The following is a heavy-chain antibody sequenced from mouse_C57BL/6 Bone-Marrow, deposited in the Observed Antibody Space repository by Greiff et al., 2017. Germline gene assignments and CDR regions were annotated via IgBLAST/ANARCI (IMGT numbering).Heavy chain of an antibody. CDR3: ARRNYSNYWYFDV. Sequence: QVQLQQPGAELVKPGASVKLSCKASGYTFTSYWMHWVKQRPGQGLEWIGMIHPNSGSTNYNEKFKSKATLTVDKSSSTAYMQLSSLTSEDSAVYYCARRNYSNYWYFDVWGTVTTVTVSS. CDR2: IHPNSGST. J-gene: IGHJ1*03. D-gene: IGHD2-5*01. V-gene: IGHV1-64*01. CDR1: GYTFTSYW.